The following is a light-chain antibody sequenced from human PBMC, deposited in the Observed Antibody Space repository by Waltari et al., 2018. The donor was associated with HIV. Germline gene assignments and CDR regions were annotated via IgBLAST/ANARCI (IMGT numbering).Light chain of an antibody. CDR1: SLRYHY. J-gene: IGLJ3*02. V-gene: IGLV3-19*01. CDR3: ASRDNKGTRVL. CDR2: TKN. Sequence: SSELTQDPAVSVAVGQTVTITYQGDSLRYHYASWHQQKPGQAPIIVIYTKNTRPSAIPDGCSGSTSGNTASLTITGSQAEDEADYYRASRDNKGTRVLFGGGTKVTVL.